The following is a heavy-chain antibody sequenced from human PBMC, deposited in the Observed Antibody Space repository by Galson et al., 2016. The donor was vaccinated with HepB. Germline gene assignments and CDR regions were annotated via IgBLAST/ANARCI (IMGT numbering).Heavy chain of an antibody. J-gene: IGHJ2*01. CDR3: ARHGVYWGGSGWYFDI. CDR2: IYVGDSDV. V-gene: IGHV5-51*01. CDR1: GDRFASYW. D-gene: IGHD3-10*01. Sequence: QSGAEVKRPGESLKISCKGSGDRFASYWIAWVRQKPGKGLEWMGSIYVGDSDVRYRPSFQGQICISADKYMNTAYLQWNSLKASDNAMYYCARHGVYWGGSGWYFDIWGRGTLVIVSS.